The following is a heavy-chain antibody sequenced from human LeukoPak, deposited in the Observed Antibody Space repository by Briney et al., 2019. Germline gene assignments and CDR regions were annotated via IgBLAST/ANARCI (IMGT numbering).Heavy chain of an antibody. CDR3: TRDQTPYY. CDR1: GFTFSSYE. CDR2: ISNSGSTI. V-gene: IGHV3-48*03. Sequence: GGSLRLSCEASGFTFSSYEMNWVRQVPGKGLEWISYISNSGSTIHYADSVKGRFTISRDNGKNSLYLQMNSLRAEDTAVYYCTRDQTPYYWGQGTLVTVSS. J-gene: IGHJ4*02.